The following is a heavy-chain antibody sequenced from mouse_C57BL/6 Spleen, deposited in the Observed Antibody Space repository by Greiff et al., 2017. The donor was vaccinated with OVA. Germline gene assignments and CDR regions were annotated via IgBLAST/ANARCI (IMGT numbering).Heavy chain of an antibody. CDR3: ARSVITTVVATGEY. CDR1: GYTFTSYG. J-gene: IGHJ2*01. CDR2: IYPRSGNT. Sequence: QVQLKQSGAELARPGASVKLSCKASGYTFTSYGISWVKQRTGQGLEWIGEIYPRSGNTYYNEKFKGKATLTADKSSSTAYMELRSLTSEDSAVYFCARSVITTVVATGEYWGQGTTLTVSS. V-gene: IGHV1-81*01. D-gene: IGHD1-1*01.